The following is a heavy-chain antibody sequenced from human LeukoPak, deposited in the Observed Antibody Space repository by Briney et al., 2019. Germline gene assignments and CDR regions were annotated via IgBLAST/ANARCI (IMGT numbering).Heavy chain of an antibody. D-gene: IGHD3-22*01. Sequence: PSETLSLTCTVSGGSISSYYWSWIRQPPGEGLEWIGYIYYSGSTNYNPSLKSRVTISVDTSKNQFSLKLSSVTAADTAVYYCARGGSYYYDSSGYTAFDIWGQGTMVTVSS. CDR2: IYYSGST. V-gene: IGHV4-59*01. CDR1: GGSISSYY. J-gene: IGHJ3*02. CDR3: ARGGSYYYDSSGYTAFDI.